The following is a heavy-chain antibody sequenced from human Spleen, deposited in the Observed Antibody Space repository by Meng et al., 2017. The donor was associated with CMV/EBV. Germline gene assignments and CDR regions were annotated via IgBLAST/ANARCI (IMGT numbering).Heavy chain of an antibody. CDR2: IYSDGTT. CDR3: ARGMLLWLGELNAFDI. D-gene: IGHD3-10*01. V-gene: IGHV3-66*02. J-gene: IGHJ3*02. CDR1: GFAVSSHY. Sequence: GESLKISCAASGFAVSSHYMSWVRQAPGKGLEWVSLIYSDGTTYYTDSVKGRFTISRDNSKNTLYLQMNSLRAEDTAVYYCARGMLLWLGELNAFDIWCQGTMVTVSS.